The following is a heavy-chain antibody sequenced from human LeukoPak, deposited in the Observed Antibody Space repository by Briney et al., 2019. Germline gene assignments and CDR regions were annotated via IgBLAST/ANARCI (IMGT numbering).Heavy chain of an antibody. CDR3: ARAAGVPAASFDY. CDR2: INHSGST. D-gene: IGHD2-2*01. V-gene: IGHV4-34*01. J-gene: IGHJ4*02. Sequence: SETLSLTCAVYGGSFSGYYWSWIRQPPGKGLEWIGEINHSGSTNYNPSLKSRVTISVDTSKNQFSLKLSSVTAADTAVYYCARAAGVPAASFDYWGLGTLVTVSS. CDR1: GGSFSGYY.